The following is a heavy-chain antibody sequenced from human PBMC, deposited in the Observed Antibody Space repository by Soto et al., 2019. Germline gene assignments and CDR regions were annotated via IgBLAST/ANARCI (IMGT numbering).Heavy chain of an antibody. V-gene: IGHV1-69*01. J-gene: IGHJ6*02. CDR1: GGTFGAYG. Sequence: QMPLVQSGPEVRKPGSSVKVSCKASGGTFGAYGIDWVSQAPGHGLEWMGGIPPVFRTTRNAQKFEGRVSLTVDEVTNTAFMELNSLRPEDTATYYCARDDGEGGMDVWGQGTTVIVSS. CDR3: ARDDGEGGMDV. D-gene: IGHD3-10*01. CDR2: IPPVFRTT.